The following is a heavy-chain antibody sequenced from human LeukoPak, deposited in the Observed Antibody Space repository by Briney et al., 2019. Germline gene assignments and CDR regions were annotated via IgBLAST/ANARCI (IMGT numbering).Heavy chain of an antibody. J-gene: IGHJ5*01. CDR2: IDSGGNS. V-gene: IGHV3-53*01. D-gene: IGHD1-26*01. CDR1: GFTVSNIY. CDR3: AGDTHTNNWYDY. Sequence: GGSLRLSCAVSGFTVSNIYMSWVRQAPGKGLEWVSFIDSGGNSYYADSVKGRFTISRDSSRNTLYLQMSSLRVEDTAVYYCAGDTHTNNWYDYWGQGTLVTVSS.